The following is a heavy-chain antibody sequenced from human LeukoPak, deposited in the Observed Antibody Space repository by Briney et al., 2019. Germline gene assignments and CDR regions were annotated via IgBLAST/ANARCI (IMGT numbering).Heavy chain of an antibody. CDR3: TSGGIYYDSSSSYYGSDY. Sequence: AGGSLRLSCTASGFTFSTYSMNWVRQASGKGLEWVGRIRSKADNYATTYAASVKGRFTISRDDSKNTAYLQMNSLKTEDTAVYYCTSGGIYYDSSSSYYGSDYWGQGTLVTVSS. CDR1: GFTFSTYS. V-gene: IGHV3-73*01. D-gene: IGHD3-22*01. J-gene: IGHJ4*02. CDR2: IRSKADNYAT.